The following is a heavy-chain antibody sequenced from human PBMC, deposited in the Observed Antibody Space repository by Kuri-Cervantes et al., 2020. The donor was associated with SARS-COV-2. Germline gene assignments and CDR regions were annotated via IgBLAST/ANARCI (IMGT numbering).Heavy chain of an antibody. Sequence: SETLSLTCTVSGGSISSYYWSWIRQPPGKGLEWIGYIYYSGSTNYNPSLKSQVTISVDTSKNQSSLKLSSVTAADTAVYYCARHAPYSSSWYWGAFDIWGQGTMVTVSS. V-gene: IGHV4-59*08. CDR2: IYYSGST. CDR1: GGSISSYY. J-gene: IGHJ3*02. CDR3: ARHAPYSSSWYWGAFDI. D-gene: IGHD6-13*01.